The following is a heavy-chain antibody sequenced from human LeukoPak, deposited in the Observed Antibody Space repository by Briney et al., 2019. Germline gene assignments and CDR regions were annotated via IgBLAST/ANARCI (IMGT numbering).Heavy chain of an antibody. D-gene: IGHD3-9*01. CDR1: GVSISSGGYY. V-gene: IGHV4-31*03. CDR3: ASSRGRYFDWLDAFDI. CDR2: IYYSGST. Sequence: SETLSLTCTVSGVSISSGGYYWSWIRQHPGKGLEWIGYIYYSGSTYYNPSLKSRVTISVDTSKNQFSLKLSSVTAADTAVYYCASSRGRYFDWLDAFDIWGQGTMVTVSS. J-gene: IGHJ3*02.